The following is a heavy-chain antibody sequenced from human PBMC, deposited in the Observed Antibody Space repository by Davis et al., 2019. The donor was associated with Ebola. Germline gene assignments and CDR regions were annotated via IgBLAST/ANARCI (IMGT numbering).Heavy chain of an antibody. CDR1: GGSISSYY. V-gene: IGHV4-59*12. D-gene: IGHD6-19*01. Sequence: SETLSLTCTVSGGSISSYYWSWIRQPPGKGLEWIGEINHSGSTNYNPSLKSRVTISVDKSKNQFSLKLSSVTAADTAVYYCARRRRSASGWYPYYYYYGMDVWGQGTTVTVSS. J-gene: IGHJ6*02. CDR3: ARRRRSASGWYPYYYYYGMDV. CDR2: INHSGST.